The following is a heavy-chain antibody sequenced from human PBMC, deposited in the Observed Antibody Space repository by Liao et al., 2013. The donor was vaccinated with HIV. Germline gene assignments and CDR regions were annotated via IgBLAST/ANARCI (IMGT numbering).Heavy chain of an antibody. V-gene: IGHV4-4*07. CDR2: ISTSGHA. CDR1: GGSISSYY. J-gene: IGHJ4*02. CDR3: ARGLGGPFDS. Sequence: QVQLQESGPGLVKPSETLSLTCTVSGGSISSYYWSWIRQPAGKGLEWIGRISTSGHANYSPSFQSRVTMSLDTTRNQFFLKVNSVTVADTAVYFCARGLGGPFDSWGQGSLVAVSS.